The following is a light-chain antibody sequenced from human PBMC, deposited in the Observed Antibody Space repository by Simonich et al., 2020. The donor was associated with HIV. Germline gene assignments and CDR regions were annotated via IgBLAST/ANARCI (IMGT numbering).Light chain of an antibody. V-gene: IGKV3-15*01. CDR2: GAS. Sequence: EIGMTQSPATLSVSPGERATPPCRASQSVSSNLAWYQQKPGQAPRLLIYGASTRATVIPARFSGSGSGTEFTLTISSLQSEDFAIYYCQQYNNWPLTWTFGQGTKVEIK. J-gene: IGKJ1*01. CDR3: QQYNNWPLTWT. CDR1: QSVSSN.